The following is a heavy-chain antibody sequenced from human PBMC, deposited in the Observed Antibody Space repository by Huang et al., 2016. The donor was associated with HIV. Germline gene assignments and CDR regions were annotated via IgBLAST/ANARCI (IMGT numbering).Heavy chain of an antibody. V-gene: IGHV4-34*02. J-gene: IGHJ3*01. D-gene: IGHD1-1*01. CDR1: GGPFSTPY. CDR2: IKYNGHD. Sequence: QVRLQQWGGGLVRPSETLSRTCAVYGGPFSTPYWSWIRQSPGKGREWIAEIKYNGHDKFNPSLRSRVSISVDTSKNQFSLNVTSVTAADTAIYYCARGRDTTEMDTVDDALDVWDQGTLVIVSS. CDR3: ARGRDTTEMDTVDDALDV.